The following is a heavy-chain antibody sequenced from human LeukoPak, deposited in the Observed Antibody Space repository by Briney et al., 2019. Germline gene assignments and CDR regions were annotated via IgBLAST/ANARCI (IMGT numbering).Heavy chain of an antibody. Sequence: SETLSLTCTVSGGSISSYYWSWIRQPPGKGLEWIGYICYSGSTNYNPSLKSRVTISVDTSKNQFSLKLSSVTAADTAVYYCARFYGSGSSIDYWGQGTLVTVSS. CDR3: ARFYGSGSSIDY. CDR2: ICYSGST. CDR1: GGSISSYY. V-gene: IGHV4-59*01. J-gene: IGHJ4*02. D-gene: IGHD3-10*01.